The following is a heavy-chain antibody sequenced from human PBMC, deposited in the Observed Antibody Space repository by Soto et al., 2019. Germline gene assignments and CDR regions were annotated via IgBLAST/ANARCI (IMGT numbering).Heavy chain of an antibody. Sequence: QVQLVESGGGVVQPGRSLRLSCAASGFTFSSYGMHWVRQAPGKGLEWVAVISYDGSNKYYADSVKGRFTISRDNSKNTLYLQMNSLRAEDTAVYYCAKVLLRLEDTEDFLPDYWGQGTLVTVSS. D-gene: IGHD4-17*01. V-gene: IGHV3-30*18. J-gene: IGHJ4*02. CDR2: ISYDGSNK. CDR1: GFTFSSYG. CDR3: AKVLLRLEDTEDFLPDY.